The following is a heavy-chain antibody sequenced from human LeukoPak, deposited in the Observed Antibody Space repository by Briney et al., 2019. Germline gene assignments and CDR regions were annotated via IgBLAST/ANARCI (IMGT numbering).Heavy chain of an antibody. J-gene: IGHJ4*02. CDR3: AIFPYYDSSGYYNY. D-gene: IGHD3-22*01. V-gene: IGHV3-20*04. Sequence: AGGSLRLSCAASGFTFDDYGMSWVRQAPGKGLEWVSGINWNGGSTGYADSVKGRFTISRDKAKNSLYLQMNSLRAEDTALYYCAIFPYYDSSGYYNYWGQGTLVTVSS. CDR2: INWNGGST. CDR1: GFTFDDYG.